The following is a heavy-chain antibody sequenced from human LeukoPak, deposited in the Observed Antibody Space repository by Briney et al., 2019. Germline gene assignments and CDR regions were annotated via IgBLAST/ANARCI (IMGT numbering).Heavy chain of an antibody. CDR1: GGSFSGYY. Sequence: SETLSLTCAVYGGSFSGYYWGWIRQPPGKGLEWIGEINHSGSTNYNPSLKSRVTISVDTSKNQFSLKLSSVTAADTAVYYCAGSLVRGLNRAFDIWGQGTMVTVSS. CDR2: INHSGST. J-gene: IGHJ3*02. CDR3: AGSLVRGLNRAFDI. V-gene: IGHV4-34*01. D-gene: IGHD3-10*01.